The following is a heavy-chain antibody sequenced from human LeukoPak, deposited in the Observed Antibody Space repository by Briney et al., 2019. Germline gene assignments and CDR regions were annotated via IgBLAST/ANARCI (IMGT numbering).Heavy chain of an antibody. Sequence: GGSLRLSCAASGFTFSSYWIHWVRQAPGKGLVWVSIINSDGSTTNYADSVKGRFTISRDNAKNTLYLQLNSLRPEDTAVYYCARNYSSWFDYWGQGTLVSVSS. D-gene: IGHD6-6*01. CDR3: ARNYSSWFDY. V-gene: IGHV3-74*01. J-gene: IGHJ4*02. CDR2: INSDGSTT. CDR1: GFTFSSYW.